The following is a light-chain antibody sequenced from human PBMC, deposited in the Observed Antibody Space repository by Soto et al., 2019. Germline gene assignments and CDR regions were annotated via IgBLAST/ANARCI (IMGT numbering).Light chain of an antibody. Sequence: EIVLTQSPGTLSLSPGERATLFCRARQSISSTYLAWYQKKPGQAPRLLLYGAFNRATGIPDRFSGSGSGTDFTLTISRLEPEDCAFYYCQQYGSSPFAFGPGTKVEIK. CDR2: GAF. CDR1: QSISSTY. CDR3: QQYGSSPFA. J-gene: IGKJ3*01. V-gene: IGKV3-20*01.